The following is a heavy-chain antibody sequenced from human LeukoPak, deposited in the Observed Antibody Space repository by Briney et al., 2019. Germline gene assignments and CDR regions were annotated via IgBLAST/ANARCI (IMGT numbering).Heavy chain of an antibody. V-gene: IGHV3-64*01. Sequence: PGGSLRLSCAASGFTFRNYAMHWVRQAPGKGLEYVSAISSNGGSTYYANSVKGRFTISRDNSKNTLYLQMNSLRAEDTAVYYCAKSGYSSSWFDYWGQGTLVTVSS. J-gene: IGHJ4*02. CDR3: AKSGYSSSWFDY. D-gene: IGHD6-13*01. CDR2: ISSNGGST. CDR1: GFTFRNYA.